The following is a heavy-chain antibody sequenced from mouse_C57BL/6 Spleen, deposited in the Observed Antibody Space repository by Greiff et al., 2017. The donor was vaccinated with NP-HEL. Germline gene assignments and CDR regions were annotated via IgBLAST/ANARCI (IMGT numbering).Heavy chain of an antibody. CDR1: GYTFTSYW. CDR3: ARSEDGSSPYYYAMDD. J-gene: IGHJ4*01. CDR2: IDPSDSYT. Sequence: VQLQQPGAELVRPGTSVKLSCKASGYTFTSYWMHWVKQRPGQGLEWIGVIDPSDSYTNYNQKFKGKATLTVDTSSSTAYMQVSSRTSEDSAVYYCARSEDGSSPYYYAMDDWGQGTSVTVAS. V-gene: IGHV1-59*01. D-gene: IGHD1-1*01.